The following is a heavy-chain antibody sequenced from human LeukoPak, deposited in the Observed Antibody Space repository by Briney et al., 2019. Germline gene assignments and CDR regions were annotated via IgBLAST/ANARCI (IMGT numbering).Heavy chain of an antibody. CDR1: GFTFSSYA. Sequence: GGSLRLSCAASGFTFSSYAMSWVRQAPGKGLEWVSAISGSGGSTYYADSVKGRFTISRDNSKNTLYLQMNSLRAEDTAVYYWAKGGNRGSSSWSVYFDYGGQEPRATVSS. D-gene: IGHD6-13*01. CDR3: AKGGNRGSSSWSVYFDY. V-gene: IGHV3-23*01. CDR2: ISGSGGST. J-gene: IGHJ4*02.